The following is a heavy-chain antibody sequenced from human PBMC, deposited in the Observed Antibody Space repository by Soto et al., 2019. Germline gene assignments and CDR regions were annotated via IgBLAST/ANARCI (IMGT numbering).Heavy chain of an antibody. CDR2: IYSGGYT. D-gene: IGHD2-2*01. Sequence: EVQLVESGGGLIQPGGSLRLSCAVSGFTVSNNYMSWVRQAPGKGLEGVSVIYSGGYTAYGDSVKGRFTISRDNSKNTLYIKRESPGAADPGLFYWATQPGGGGYWGQGTLVTVSS. V-gene: IGHV3-53*01. CDR3: ATQPGGGGY. CDR1: GFTVSNNY. J-gene: IGHJ4*02.